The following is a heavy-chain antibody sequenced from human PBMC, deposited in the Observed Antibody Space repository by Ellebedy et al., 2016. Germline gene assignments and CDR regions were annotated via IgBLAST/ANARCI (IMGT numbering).Heavy chain of an antibody. V-gene: IGHV4-39*07. Sequence: SETLSLTCSVSGGSIANSPYYWAWIRQPPGKGLEWIASVYYTGFTFYNPSLKSRVTISIDTSKNQVSLKLSSVTAADTAVYYCARKLSSGWSFDHWGQGTLVIVSS. CDR3: ARKLSSGWSFDH. CDR1: GGSIANSPYY. D-gene: IGHD6-19*01. CDR2: VYYTGFT. J-gene: IGHJ4*02.